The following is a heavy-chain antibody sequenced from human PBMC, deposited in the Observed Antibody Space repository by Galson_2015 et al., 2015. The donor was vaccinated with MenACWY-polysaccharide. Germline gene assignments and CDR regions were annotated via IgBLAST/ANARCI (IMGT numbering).Heavy chain of an antibody. D-gene: IGHD1-14*01. CDR2: IKEDGSKV. CDR1: GFTFSSSW. Sequence: SLRLSCAASGFTFSSSWMTWVRQAPGKGLEWVAKIKEDGSKVYYVDSVKGRFTISRDNAKNLLYLQMNSLRAEDTAVYYCARYGNLGYWSQGTQVTVSS. V-gene: IGHV3-7*01. CDR3: ARYGNLGY. J-gene: IGHJ4*02.